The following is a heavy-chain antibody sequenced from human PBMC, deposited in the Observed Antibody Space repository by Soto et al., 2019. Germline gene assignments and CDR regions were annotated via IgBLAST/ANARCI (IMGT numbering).Heavy chain of an antibody. V-gene: IGHV1-69*13. J-gene: IGHJ5*02. D-gene: IGHD2-2*01. Sequence: GASVKVSCKASGGTFSSYAISWVRQAPGQGLEWMGGIIPIFGTANYAQKFQGRVTITADESTSTAYMELSSLRSEDTAVYYCASGRINDIVVVPAAIWFDPWGQGTLVTVSS. CDR3: ASGRINDIVVVPAAIWFDP. CDR2: IIPIFGTA. CDR1: GGTFSSYA.